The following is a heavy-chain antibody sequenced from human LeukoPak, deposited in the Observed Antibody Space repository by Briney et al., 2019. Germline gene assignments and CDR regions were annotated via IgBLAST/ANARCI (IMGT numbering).Heavy chain of an antibody. V-gene: IGHV3-9*01. Sequence: GGSLRLSCAASGFTFDDYAMHWVRQAPGKGLEWVSGISWNSGSIGYADSVKGRFTISRDNAKNSLYLQMSSLRAEDTAVYYCAKDTYYYDSSGYYSVGAFDIWGQGTMVTVSS. CDR2: ISWNSGSI. J-gene: IGHJ3*02. CDR1: GFTFDDYA. CDR3: AKDTYYYDSSGYYSVGAFDI. D-gene: IGHD3-22*01.